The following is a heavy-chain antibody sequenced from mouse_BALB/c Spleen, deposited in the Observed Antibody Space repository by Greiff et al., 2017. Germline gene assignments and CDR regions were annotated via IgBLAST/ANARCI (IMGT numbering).Heavy chain of an antibody. CDR3: ARLSLLRPMDY. J-gene: IGHJ4*01. V-gene: IGHV14-3*02. CDR2: IDPANGNT. D-gene: IGHD1-2*01. Sequence: EVQLQQSGAELVKPGASVKLSCTASGFNIKDTYMHWVKQRPEQGLEWIGRIDPANGNTKYDPKFQGKASITADTSSNTAYLQLSSLTSEDTAVYYCARLSLLRPMDYWGQGTSVTVSS. CDR1: GFNIKDTY.